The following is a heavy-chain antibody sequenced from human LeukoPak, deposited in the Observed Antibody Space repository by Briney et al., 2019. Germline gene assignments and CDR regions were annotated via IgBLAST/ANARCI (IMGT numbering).Heavy chain of an antibody. D-gene: IGHD3-10*01. V-gene: IGHV1-2*04. CDR3: ARMVPYSWGNYNDY. J-gene: IGHJ4*02. CDR2: INPKDGDT. CDR1: GYTFIDFY. Sequence: ASVKVSCKASGYTFIDFYLHWVRQAPGQGFEWMGWINPKDGDTYYVQKFQGWVTMTRDTSINTAYMELNRLTSDDTAVYYCARMVPYSWGNYNDYWGQGTLVTVSS.